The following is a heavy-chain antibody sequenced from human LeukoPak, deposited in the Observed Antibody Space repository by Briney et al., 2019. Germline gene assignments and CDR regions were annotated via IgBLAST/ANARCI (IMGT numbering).Heavy chain of an antibody. CDR2: ISSSSSYI. J-gene: IGHJ4*02. CDR3: ARDRSYCGGDRYQRKRGGPFDY. D-gene: IGHD2-21*02. CDR1: GFTFSSYS. V-gene: IGHV3-21*01. Sequence: PGGSLRLSCAASGFTFSSYSVNWVRQAPGKGLEWVSSISSSSSYIYYADSVKGRFTISRDNAKNSLYLQMNSLRAEDTAVYYCARDRSYCGGDRYQRKRGGPFDYWGQGTLVTVSS.